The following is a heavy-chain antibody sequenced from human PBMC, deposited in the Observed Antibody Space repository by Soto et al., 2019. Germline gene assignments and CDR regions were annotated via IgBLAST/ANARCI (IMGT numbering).Heavy chain of an antibody. V-gene: IGHV1-2*04. D-gene: IGHD6-13*01. CDR1: GYTFTGYY. Sequence: QVQLVQSGAEMKKPGASVKVSCKASGYTFTGYYMHWVRQAPGQGLEWMGWINPNSGGTNYAQKFQGWVTMTSDTSISTAYTELSRLRSDDTAVYYCARDRGAAAGPAPGYWGQGTLVTVSS. J-gene: IGHJ4*02. CDR2: INPNSGGT. CDR3: ARDRGAAAGPAPGY.